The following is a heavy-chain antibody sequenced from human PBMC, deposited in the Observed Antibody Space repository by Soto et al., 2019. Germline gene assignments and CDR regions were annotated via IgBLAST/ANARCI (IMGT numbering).Heavy chain of an antibody. V-gene: IGHV3-15*01. D-gene: IGHD3-10*01. CDR2: IKSKTDGGTT. CDR1: GFTFSNAW. Sequence: EVQLVESGGGLVKPGGSLRLSCAASGFTFSNAWMSWVRQAPGKGLEWVGRIKSKTDGGTTDYAAPVKGRFTISRDDSKNTLYLQMNSLKTEDTAVYYCTTEGSMYYYGSGSSLTIDYWGQGTLVAVSS. J-gene: IGHJ4*02. CDR3: TTEGSMYYYGSGSSLTIDY.